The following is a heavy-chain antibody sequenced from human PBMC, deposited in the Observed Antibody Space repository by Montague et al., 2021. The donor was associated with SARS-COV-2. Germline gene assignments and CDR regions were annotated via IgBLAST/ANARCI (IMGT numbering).Heavy chain of an antibody. J-gene: IGHJ4*02. CDR1: GASISRSDYY. CDR3: ARLLPDGTVVATDIPFDS. CDR2: IHYIGNT. V-gene: IGHV4-39*01. D-gene: IGHD2-21*02. Sequence: SETLSLTYNVSGASISRSDYYWAWIRQPPGKGLELIGSIHYIGNTYYNPSLKSRVTISVDTSENQFSLKLRSVIAADTAVHYCARLLPDGTVVATDIPFDSWGQGTLVTVSS.